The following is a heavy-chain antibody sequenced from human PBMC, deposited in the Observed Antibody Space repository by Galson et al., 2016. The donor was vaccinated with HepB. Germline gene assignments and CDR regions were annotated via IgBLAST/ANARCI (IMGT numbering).Heavy chain of an antibody. CDR3: ARENRDEGLDI. Sequence: SLRLSCAASGFTVSNNYMTWVRQAPGKELEWVSRVYSGGVTNYADSVKGRFTISRQNAKNSLYFEMNSLRVGDTAVYYCARENRDEGLDIWGQGTVVTVSS. D-gene: IGHD1-14*01. J-gene: IGHJ3*02. V-gene: IGHV3-53*01. CDR1: GFTVSNNY. CDR2: VYSGGVT.